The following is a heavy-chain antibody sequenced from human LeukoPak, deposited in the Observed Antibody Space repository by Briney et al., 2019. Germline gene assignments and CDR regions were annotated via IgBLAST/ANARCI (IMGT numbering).Heavy chain of an antibody. CDR2: IKSKTDGGTT. CDR3: TKGPKPYYYDSSGYYRDY. V-gene: IGHV3-15*07. Sequence: PGGSLRLSCAASGFTFSNAWMNWVRQAPGKGLEWVGRIKSKTDGGTTDYAAPVKGRFTISRDDSKNTLYLQMNSLKTEDTAVYYCTKGPKPYYYDSSGYYRDYWGQGTLVTVSS. CDR1: GFTFSNAW. D-gene: IGHD3-22*01. J-gene: IGHJ4*02.